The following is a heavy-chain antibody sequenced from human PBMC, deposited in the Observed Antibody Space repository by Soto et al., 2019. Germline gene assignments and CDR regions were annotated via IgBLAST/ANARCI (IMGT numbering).Heavy chain of an antibody. D-gene: IGHD3-16*01. Sequence: QVQLQESGPGLVKPSQTLSLTCTVSGGSISSGGYYWSWIRQHPGKGLEWVAVISNDGSNKYYADSVKGRFSISRDNSKNTLYLQMNSLRAEDTGVYYCAKDGGAAPVDWGTNWFGPWGQGTLVTVSS. CDR2: ISNDGSNK. CDR1: GGSISSGG. CDR3: AKDGGAAPVDWGTNWFGP. J-gene: IGHJ5*02. V-gene: IGHV3-30*18.